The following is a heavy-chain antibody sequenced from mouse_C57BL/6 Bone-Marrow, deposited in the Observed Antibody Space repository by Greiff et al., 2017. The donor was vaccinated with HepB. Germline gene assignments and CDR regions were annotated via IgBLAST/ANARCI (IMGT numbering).Heavy chain of an antibody. Sequence: EVKLQESGGGLVKPGGSLKLSCAASGFTFSDYGMHWVRQAPEKGLEWVAYISSGSSTIYYADTVKGRFTISRDNAKNTLFLQMTSLRSEDTAMYYCARGADYYGSSPCAMDYWGQGTSVTVSS. V-gene: IGHV5-17*01. CDR3: ARGADYYGSSPCAMDY. J-gene: IGHJ4*01. CDR1: GFTFSDYG. CDR2: ISSGSSTI. D-gene: IGHD1-1*01.